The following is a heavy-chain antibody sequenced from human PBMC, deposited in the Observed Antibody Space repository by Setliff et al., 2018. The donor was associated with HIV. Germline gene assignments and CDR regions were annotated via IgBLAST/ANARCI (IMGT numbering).Heavy chain of an antibody. Sequence: SETLSLTCTVSGDSISSYYWSWIRQTAGKGLEWIGRIYTSGTTNYNPSLKRRVTMSVDTSKNQFPLKLSSVTAADTAVYYCARVGASGVPSTMDYYYYMDVWGKGTTVTVSS. D-gene: IGHD3-10*01. CDR2: IYTSGTT. V-gene: IGHV4-4*07. CDR3: ARVGASGVPSTMDYYYYMDV. J-gene: IGHJ6*03. CDR1: GDSISSYY.